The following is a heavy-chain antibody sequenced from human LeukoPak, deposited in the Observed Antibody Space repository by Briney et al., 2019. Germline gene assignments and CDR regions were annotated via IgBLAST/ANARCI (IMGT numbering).Heavy chain of an antibody. Sequence: GGSLRLSCAASGFTASSNYMSWVRQAPGKGLEWVSVIYSGGSTYYADSVKGRFTISRDNSKNTLYLQMNSLRAEDTAVYYCARSSGYYRYYGMDVWGQGTTVTVSS. CDR2: IYSGGST. J-gene: IGHJ6*02. CDR3: ARSSGYYRYYGMDV. CDR1: GFTASSNY. D-gene: IGHD3-9*01. V-gene: IGHV3-66*01.